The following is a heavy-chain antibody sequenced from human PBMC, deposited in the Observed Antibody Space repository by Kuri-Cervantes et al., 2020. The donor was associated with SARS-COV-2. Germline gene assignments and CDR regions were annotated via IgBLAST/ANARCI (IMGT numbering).Heavy chain of an antibody. J-gene: IGHJ6*03. V-gene: IGHV1-18*01. D-gene: IGHD1-20*01. Sequence: ASVKVSCKASGYTFTSYGISWVRQAPGQGLEWMGWISAYNGNTNYAQKLQGRVTMTRDASISTAYMELSRLRSDDTAVYYCASSGITGSVYYYMDVWGKGTTVTVSS. CDR2: ISAYNGNT. CDR3: ASSGITGSVYYYMDV. CDR1: GYTFTSYG.